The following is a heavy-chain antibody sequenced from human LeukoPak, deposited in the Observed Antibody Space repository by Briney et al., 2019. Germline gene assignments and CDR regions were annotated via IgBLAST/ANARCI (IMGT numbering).Heavy chain of an antibody. CDR2: IHYTGST. J-gene: IGHJ6*03. D-gene: IGHD6-6*01. V-gene: IGHV4-38-2*02. Sequence: SETLSLTCSVSGYSIRSGYYWGWIRQPPGKGLEWIGSIHYTGSTYYNASLKSRVTISVDTSKNEFSLKLSSVTAADTAVYYCARDIGIAARRRGIYYYYYMDVWGKGTTVTVSS. CDR1: GYSIRSGYY. CDR3: ARDIGIAARRRGIYYYYYMDV.